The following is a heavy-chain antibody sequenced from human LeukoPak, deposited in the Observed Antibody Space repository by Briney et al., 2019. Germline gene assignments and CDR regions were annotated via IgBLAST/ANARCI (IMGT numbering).Heavy chain of an antibody. J-gene: IGHJ4*02. V-gene: IGHV3-21*01. CDR1: GFTFSSYS. D-gene: IGHD2-2*02. CDR2: ITSDSSDI. CDR3: ARALHGRYCSSASCYRGGPFDF. Sequence: GGSLRLSCAASGFTFSSYSMNWVRRAPGKGLEWVSSITSDSSDIYYAASLKGRFTISRDNAKNSLYLQMNSLRAEDTAVYYCARALHGRYCSSASCYRGGPFDFWGQGTLVTVSS.